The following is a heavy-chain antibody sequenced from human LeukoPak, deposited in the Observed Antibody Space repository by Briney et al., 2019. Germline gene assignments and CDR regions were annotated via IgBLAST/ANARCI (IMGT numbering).Heavy chain of an antibody. V-gene: IGHV4-31*11. CDR2: IYYSGST. Sequence: RTSETLSLTCAVSGGSISSSNWWSWVRQHPGKGLEWIGYIYYSGSTYYNPSLKSRVTISVDTSKNQFSLKLSSVTAADTAVYYCATYCGGDCWGKIFDYWGQGTLVTVSS. CDR1: GGSISSSNW. D-gene: IGHD2-21*02. CDR3: ATYCGGDCWGKIFDY. J-gene: IGHJ4*02.